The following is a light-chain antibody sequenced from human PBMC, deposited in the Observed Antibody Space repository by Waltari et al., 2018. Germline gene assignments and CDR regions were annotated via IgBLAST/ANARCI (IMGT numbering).Light chain of an antibody. J-gene: IGLJ2*01. CDR2: EVN. CDR3: CSYAGNPRVV. V-gene: IGLV2-23*02. Sequence: QSALTQPASVSGSPGQWITISCTGTNNDIGSYHLVPWYQQHPGKAPKVIIFEVNKRTSGISIRFSGSMSDNAASLTVSGLHPEAEATYYCCSYAGNPRVVFGGENKLTVL. CDR1: NNDIGSYHL.